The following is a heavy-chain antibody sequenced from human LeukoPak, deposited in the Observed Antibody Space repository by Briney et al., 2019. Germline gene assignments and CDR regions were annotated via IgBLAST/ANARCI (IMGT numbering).Heavy chain of an antibody. CDR3: AREGPETYNFDF. Sequence: GASVKVSCKASGYTFTSYYIHWVRQAPGQGLEYMGIIRPSGSTAYAQKFQGRVTMTRDTSMSAVYMELSSLRSEDTAVYYCAREGPETYNFDFWGQGTQVTVSS. CDR1: GYTFTSYY. CDR2: IRPSGST. D-gene: IGHD5-18*01. J-gene: IGHJ4*02. V-gene: IGHV1-46*01.